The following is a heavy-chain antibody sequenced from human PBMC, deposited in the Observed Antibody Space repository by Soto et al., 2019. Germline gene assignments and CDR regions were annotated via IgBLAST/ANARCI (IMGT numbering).Heavy chain of an antibody. J-gene: IGHJ5*02. CDR2: IYYSGST. CDR3: ARHAPPNIVVVVAERGGWFDP. CDR1: GGSISSYY. V-gene: IGHV4-59*08. D-gene: IGHD2-15*01. Sequence: QVQLQESGPGLVKPSETLSLTCTVSGGSISSYYWSWIRQPPGKGLEWIGYIYYSGSTNYNPSLTSRVAISVDTSKNQFSLKLRSVTAADTAVYYCARHAPPNIVVVVAERGGWFDPWGQGTLVTVSS.